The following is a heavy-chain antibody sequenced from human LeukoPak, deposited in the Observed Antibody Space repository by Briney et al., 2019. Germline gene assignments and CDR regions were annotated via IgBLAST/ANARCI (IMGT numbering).Heavy chain of an antibody. CDR1: GYTFTGYY. J-gene: IGHJ6*03. CDR2: INPNSGGT. V-gene: IGHV1-2*02. Sequence: ASVKVSCKASGYTFTGYYMHWVRQAPGQGLEWMGWINPNSGGTNYAQKFQGRVTMTRDTSISTACMELSRLRSDDTAVYYCARGALMISYYYYMDVWGKGTTVTVSS. D-gene: IGHD3/OR15-3a*01. CDR3: ARGALMISYYYYMDV.